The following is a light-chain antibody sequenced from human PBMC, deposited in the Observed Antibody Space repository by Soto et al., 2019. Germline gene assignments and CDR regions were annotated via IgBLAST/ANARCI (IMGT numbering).Light chain of an antibody. CDR1: DSNIGNHY. J-gene: IGLJ3*02. V-gene: IGLV1-51*01. CDR3: GTWDSSLSAVV. Sequence: QSVLTQPHSVSAAPGQKVTISCSGSDSNIGNHYVSWYQQFPGTAPKLLIYDDNKRPSGIPGRFSGSKSGTSATLGITGLQTGDEADYYCGTWDSSLSAVVFGGGTKVTVL. CDR2: DDN.